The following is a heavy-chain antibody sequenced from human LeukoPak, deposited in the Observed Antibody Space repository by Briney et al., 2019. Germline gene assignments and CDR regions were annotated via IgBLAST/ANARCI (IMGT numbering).Heavy chain of an antibody. CDR1: GASIRTYF. J-gene: IGHJ4*02. Sequence: SETLPLTCTVSGASIRTYFWGWFRQPAGKGLEWIGRVHSNGDTYYNPSLESRVTVSMDTSKNQFALNLTSLTAADTAVYYCARDIGLAHWGQGTLVTVSS. D-gene: IGHD3-16*02. CDR3: ARDIGLAH. V-gene: IGHV4-4*07. CDR2: VHSNGDT.